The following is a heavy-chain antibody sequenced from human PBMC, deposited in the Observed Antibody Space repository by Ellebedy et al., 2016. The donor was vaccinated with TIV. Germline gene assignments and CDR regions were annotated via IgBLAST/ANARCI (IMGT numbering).Heavy chain of an antibody. Sequence: AASVKVSCKASGYTFTNYGISWVRQAPGQGLEWMGWISAYNGNTNYAQKLQGRITMTTDTSTSSAYMALTSLRSDDTAGYYCARDRGSEYSSSWYPGDYWGQGTLVTVSS. CDR2: ISAYNGNT. J-gene: IGHJ4*02. V-gene: IGHV1-18*01. CDR1: GYTFTNYG. D-gene: IGHD6-13*01. CDR3: ARDRGSEYSSSWYPGDY.